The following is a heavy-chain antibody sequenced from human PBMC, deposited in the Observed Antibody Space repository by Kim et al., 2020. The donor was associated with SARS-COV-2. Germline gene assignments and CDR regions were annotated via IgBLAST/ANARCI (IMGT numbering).Heavy chain of an antibody. CDR2: IHPGIPQT. V-gene: IGHV1-3*01. CDR1: GHDFTSYV. Sequence: ASVKVSCKTYGHDFTSYVLHWFRQAPGQSLEWMGWIHPGIPQTKFSQKFQDRITITADTSATTVYMALSWLTSEDTAVYYCATETGIKVTDSWGQGSLVTVSS. D-gene: IGHD3-10*01. J-gene: IGHJ4*02. CDR3: ATETGIKVTDS.